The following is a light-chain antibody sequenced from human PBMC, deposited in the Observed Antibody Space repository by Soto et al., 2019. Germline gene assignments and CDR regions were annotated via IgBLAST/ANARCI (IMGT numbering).Light chain of an antibody. J-gene: IGLJ3*02. CDR3: QTWGTGIRV. V-gene: IGLV4-69*01. CDR2: LNSDGSH. CDR1: SGHSNYA. Sequence: QLVLTQSPSASASLGASVKLTCTLSSGHSNYAIAWHQQQPEKGPRYLMKLNSDGSHIKGDGIPDRFSSSSSGAERYLTISSLQSEDEADYYCQTWGTGIRVFGGGTKLTVL.